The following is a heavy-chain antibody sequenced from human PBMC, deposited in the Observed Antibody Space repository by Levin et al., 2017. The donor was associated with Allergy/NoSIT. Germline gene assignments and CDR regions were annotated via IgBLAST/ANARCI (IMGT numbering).Heavy chain of an antibody. J-gene: IGHJ3*02. Sequence: GGSLRLSCAASGFTFNIYAMHWVRQAPGKGLEYVSAISSNGGSTYYANSVKGRFTISRDNSKNTLYLQMGSLRAEDMAVYYCARDRGPGIWDAFDIWGQGTMVTVSS. CDR3: ARDRGPGIWDAFDI. V-gene: IGHV3-64*01. D-gene: IGHD3-10*01. CDR1: GFTFNIYA. CDR2: ISSNGGST.